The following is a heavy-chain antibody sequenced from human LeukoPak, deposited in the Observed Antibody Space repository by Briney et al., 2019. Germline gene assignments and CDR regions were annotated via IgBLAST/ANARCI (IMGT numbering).Heavy chain of an antibody. Sequence: ASVKVSCKASGYTFTSYDINWVRQATGQGLEWMGIINPSGGSTSYAQKFQGRVTMTRDTSTSTVYMELSSLRSEDTAVYYCARELVGARSCGFDYWGQGTLVTVSS. V-gene: IGHV1-46*01. CDR1: GYTFTSYD. CDR3: ARELVGARSCGFDY. CDR2: INPSGGST. D-gene: IGHD1-26*01. J-gene: IGHJ4*02.